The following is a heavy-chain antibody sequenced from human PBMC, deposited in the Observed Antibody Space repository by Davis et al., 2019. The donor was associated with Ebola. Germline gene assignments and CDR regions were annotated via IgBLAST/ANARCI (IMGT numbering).Heavy chain of an antibody. Sequence: PGGSLRLSCAASGFTFSRNSMNWVRQAPGKGLEWVSTLGTSADTYYADSVKGRFTISRDNSRNTLYLQMNGLRVEDTAIYYCAKDTSNIWFDVWGQGTMVTVSS. V-gene: IGHV3-23*01. D-gene: IGHD1-26*01. CDR2: LGTSADT. CDR1: GFTFSRNS. J-gene: IGHJ3*01. CDR3: AKDTSNIWFDV.